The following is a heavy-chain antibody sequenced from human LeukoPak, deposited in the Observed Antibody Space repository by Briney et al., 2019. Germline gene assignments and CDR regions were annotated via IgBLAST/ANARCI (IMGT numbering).Heavy chain of an antibody. CDR3: ARGGLYDYVWGSYRRQSFDY. CDR2: ISWNSGSI. J-gene: IGHJ4*02. D-gene: IGHD3-16*02. CDR1: GFTFDDYA. V-gene: IGHV3-9*01. Sequence: GGSLRLSCAASGFTFDDYAMHWVRQAPGKGLEWVSGISWNSGSIGYADSVKGRFTISRDNAKNALYLQMNSLRDEDTAVYYCARGGLYDYVWGSYRRQSFDYWGQGTLVTVSS.